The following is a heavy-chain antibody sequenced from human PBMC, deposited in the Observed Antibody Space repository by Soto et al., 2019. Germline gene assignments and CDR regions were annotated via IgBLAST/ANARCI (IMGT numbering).Heavy chain of an antibody. V-gene: IGHV5-51*01. Sequence: GESLKISCKGSGYTFTSYWIVWVRQLPGKGLEWMGTIYPGDSDTRYSPSFQGQVTISADKSISTAYLQWSSLQASDTAIYYCAKNGQTWFDPWGQGTLVTAPQ. CDR1: GYTFTSYW. D-gene: IGHD2-8*01. CDR2: IYPGDSDT. J-gene: IGHJ5*02. CDR3: AKNGQTWFDP.